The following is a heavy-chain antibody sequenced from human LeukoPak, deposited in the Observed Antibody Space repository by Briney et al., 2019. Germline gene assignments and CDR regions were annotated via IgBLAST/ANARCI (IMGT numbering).Heavy chain of an antibody. J-gene: IGHJ4*02. CDR2: ISDSGVST. V-gene: IGHV3-23*01. CDR1: GFTFNSYA. Sequence: GGSLRLSCAASGFTFNSYAMTWVRQAPEKGLEWVSSISDSGVSTYYADSVKGRFTISRDNSKNTLYLQMNSLRAEDTAVYYCATGLRGIYDYWGQGTLVTVSS. CDR3: ATGLRGIYDY. D-gene: IGHD1-26*01.